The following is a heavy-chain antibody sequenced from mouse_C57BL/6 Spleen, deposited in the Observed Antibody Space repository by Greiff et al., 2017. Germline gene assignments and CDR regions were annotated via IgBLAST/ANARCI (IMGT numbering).Heavy chain of an antibody. Sequence: QVQLKESGAELVRPGTSVKMSCKASGYTFTNYWIGWAKQRPGHGLEWIGDIYPGGGYTNYNEKFKGKATLTADKSSSTAYMQFSSLTSEDSAIYYCARRYGYSSWFAYWGQGTLVTVSA. CDR1: GYTFTNYW. D-gene: IGHD2-2*01. CDR2: IYPGGGYT. V-gene: IGHV1-63*01. CDR3: ARRYGYSSWFAY. J-gene: IGHJ3*01.